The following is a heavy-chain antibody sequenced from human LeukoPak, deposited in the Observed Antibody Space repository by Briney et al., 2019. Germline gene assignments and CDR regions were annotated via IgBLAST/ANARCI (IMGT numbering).Heavy chain of an antibody. Sequence: PGGSLRLSCAASGVTFSYYGMHWVRQAPGKGLEWVTFIGYDGTDKYYADSVKGRFTISRDNSKNTLSLHMNSLRAEDTAVYYCARDLTYNSWYYFDSWGQGTLVTVSS. CDR2: IGYDGTDK. CDR1: GVTFSYYG. CDR3: ARDLTYNSWYYFDS. J-gene: IGHJ4*02. V-gene: IGHV3-30*02. D-gene: IGHD6-13*01.